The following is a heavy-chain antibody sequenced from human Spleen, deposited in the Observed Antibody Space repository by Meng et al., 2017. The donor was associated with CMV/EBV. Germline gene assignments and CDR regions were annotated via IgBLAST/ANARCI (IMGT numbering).Heavy chain of an antibody. Sequence: ASGVTFSSYAISWVRQGPGKGLEWVSAISGSGASPYYADSVKGRFTLSRDNSKNTLYLQMTSLRAEDTAVYYCANNARSTVTTFNYWGQGTLVTVSS. D-gene: IGHD4-17*01. CDR1: GVTFSSYA. J-gene: IGHJ4*02. CDR2: ISGSGASP. CDR3: ANNARSTVTTFNY. V-gene: IGHV3-23*01.